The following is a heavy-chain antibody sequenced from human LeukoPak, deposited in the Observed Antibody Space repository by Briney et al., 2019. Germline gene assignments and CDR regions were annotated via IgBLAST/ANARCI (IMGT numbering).Heavy chain of an antibody. Sequence: SETLSLTCTVSGGSISSSSYYWGWIRQPPGKGLEWIGSIYYSGSTYYNPSLKSRVTISVDTSKNQFSLKLSSVTAADTAVYYCAREVDADYWGQGTLVTVSS. CDR1: GGSISSSSYY. CDR2: IYYSGST. J-gene: IGHJ4*02. CDR3: AREVDADY. V-gene: IGHV4-39*07. D-gene: IGHD2-2*01.